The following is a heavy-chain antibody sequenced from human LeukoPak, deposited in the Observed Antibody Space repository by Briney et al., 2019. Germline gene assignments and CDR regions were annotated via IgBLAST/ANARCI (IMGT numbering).Heavy chain of an antibody. CDR3: ATDSRSVSYSPGML. D-gene: IGHD1-26*01. V-gene: IGHV1-2*02. CDR2: INPNSGGT. Sequence: ASVVVSCKASGYTFTDYYIHWVRQAPGQGLEWMGWINPNSGGTNYAQKFQGRVTMTRDTSISTAYMELSSLTSDDTAMYYCATDSRSVSYSPGMLWGQGTLVTVPS. J-gene: IGHJ4*02. CDR1: GYTFTDYY.